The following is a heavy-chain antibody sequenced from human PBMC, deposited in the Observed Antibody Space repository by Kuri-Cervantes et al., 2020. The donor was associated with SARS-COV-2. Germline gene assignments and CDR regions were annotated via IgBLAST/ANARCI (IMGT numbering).Heavy chain of an antibody. J-gene: IGHJ4*02. CDR2: IHPIGTT. D-gene: IGHD3-16*02. V-gene: IGHV4-4*08. CDR1: GSSISSDY. Sequence: WTVSGSSISSDYWSWFRQPPGKGLVWIAFIHPIGTTNSNPSLRSRVTISIDVSKNQCSLRLNSVTAADTAVDYCARCHYDYVWGSYRGPCYDYWGQGTLVTVSS. CDR3: ARCHYDYVWGSYRGPCYDY.